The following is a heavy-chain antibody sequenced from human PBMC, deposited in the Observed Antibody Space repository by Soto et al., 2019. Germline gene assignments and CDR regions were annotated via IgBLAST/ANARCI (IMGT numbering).Heavy chain of an antibody. CDR1: GYTFTSYG. Sequence: ASVKVSCKVSGYTFTSYGISWVRQAPGQGLEWMGWISAYNGNTNYAQKLQGRVTMTTDTSTSTAYMELRSLRSDDTAVYYCARDGNYYDSSGYYGQGWFDPWGQGTLVTVSS. CDR3: ARDGNYYDSSGYYGQGWFDP. CDR2: ISAYNGNT. V-gene: IGHV1-18*01. D-gene: IGHD3-22*01. J-gene: IGHJ5*02.